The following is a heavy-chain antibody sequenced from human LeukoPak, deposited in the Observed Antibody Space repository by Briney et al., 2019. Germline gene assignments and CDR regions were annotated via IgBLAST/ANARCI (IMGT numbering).Heavy chain of an antibody. Sequence: PGGSLRLSCAASGFTFSAYGMHWVRQAPGKGLEWVAFILWDGSLKYYVDSVKGRFTISRDNSKNTLYLQMNSLETEDTAVYYCAKRKAAATMSDFDYWGQGTLVTVSS. D-gene: IGHD6-25*01. J-gene: IGHJ4*02. CDR3: AKRKAAATMSDFDY. V-gene: IGHV3-30*02. CDR2: ILWDGSLK. CDR1: GFTFSAYG.